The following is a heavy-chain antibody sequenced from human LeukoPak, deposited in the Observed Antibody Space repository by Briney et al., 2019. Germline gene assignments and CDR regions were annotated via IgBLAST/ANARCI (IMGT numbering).Heavy chain of an antibody. J-gene: IGHJ6*03. CDR1: GYTFTSYG. Sequence: ASVKVSCKASGYTFTSYGISWVRQAPGQGLEWMGWISAYNGNTNYAQKLQGRVTMTTDTSTSTAYMELRSLRSDDTAVYYCARDRLLYSSSWYLDYYYYMDVWGKGTTVTVSS. CDR3: ARDRLLYSSSWYLDYYYYMDV. D-gene: IGHD6-13*01. V-gene: IGHV1-18*01. CDR2: ISAYNGNT.